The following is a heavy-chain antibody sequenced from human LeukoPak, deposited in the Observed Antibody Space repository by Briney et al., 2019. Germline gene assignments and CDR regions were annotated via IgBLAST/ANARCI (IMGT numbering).Heavy chain of an antibody. Sequence: GASVKVSCKTSGYIFTNYGVSWVRQAPGQGLEWMGWINVYNGHTIYAQEFQGRVTLTTDTSTSTAHMDLRSLRFDDTAVYYCVRDSDHAPDYWGQGTLVTVSS. V-gene: IGHV1-18*01. CDR3: VRDSDHAPDY. CDR1: GYIFTNYG. D-gene: IGHD3-10*01. CDR2: INVYNGHT. J-gene: IGHJ4*02.